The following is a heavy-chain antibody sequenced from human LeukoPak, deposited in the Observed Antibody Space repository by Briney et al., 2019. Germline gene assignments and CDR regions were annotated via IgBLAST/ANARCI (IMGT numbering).Heavy chain of an antibody. CDR1: GGSISGYY. CDR2: INHSGST. J-gene: IGHJ4*02. V-gene: IGHV4-34*01. D-gene: IGHD3-10*01. Sequence: SETLSLTCTVSGGSISGYYWSWIRQPPGKGLEWIGEINHSGSTNYNPSLKSRVTISVDTSKNQFSLKLSSVTAADTAVYYCARANRRGYYGSGSVVGYWGQGTLVTVSS. CDR3: ARANRRGYYGSGSVVGY.